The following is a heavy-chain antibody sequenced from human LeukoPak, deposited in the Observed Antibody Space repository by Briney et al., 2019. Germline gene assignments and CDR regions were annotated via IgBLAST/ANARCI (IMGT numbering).Heavy chain of an antibody. CDR1: GGPISSRSCY. CDR3: ARVHSSAELYYYYYMDV. D-gene: IGHD3-10*01. Sequence: SETLSLTCAVSGGPISSRSCYWGWIRQPPGKGLEWIGSIYYTGSTYHNPSLKSRVTISVDTSKNQFSLKLSSVTAADTAVYYCARVHSSAELYYYYYMDVWGKGTTVTVSS. V-gene: IGHV4-39*07. CDR2: IYYTGST. J-gene: IGHJ6*03.